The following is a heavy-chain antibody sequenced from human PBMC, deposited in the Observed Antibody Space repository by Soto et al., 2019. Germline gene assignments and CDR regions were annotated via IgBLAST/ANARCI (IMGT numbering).Heavy chain of an antibody. CDR3: VHSSYSSSLSD. J-gene: IGHJ4*02. V-gene: IGHV2-5*02. CDR1: GFSLSTSGLG. D-gene: IGHD6-13*01. Sequence: QITLKESGPTLVKPTQTLTVTCTFSGFSLSTSGLGVGWIRQPQGKALEWLALIHLDDDKRYSPSLKSRLTITKATSKNQVVLTMSNTDPVDTATYYCVHSSYSSSLSDWGQGTLVTVSS. CDR2: IHLDDDK.